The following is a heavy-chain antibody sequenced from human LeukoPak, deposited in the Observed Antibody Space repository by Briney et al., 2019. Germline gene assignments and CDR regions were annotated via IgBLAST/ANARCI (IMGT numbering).Heavy chain of an antibody. V-gene: IGHV1-69*13. J-gene: IGHJ4*02. CDR1: GGTFSSYA. D-gene: IGHD3-10*01. CDR3: ARGPFTMVRGVIITPLGFDY. Sequence: ASVKVSRKASGGTFSSYAISWVRQAPGQGLEWMGGIIPIFGTANYAQKFQGRVTITADESTSTAYMELSSLRSEDTAVYYCARGPFTMVRGVIITPLGFDYWGQGTLVTVSS. CDR2: IIPIFGTA.